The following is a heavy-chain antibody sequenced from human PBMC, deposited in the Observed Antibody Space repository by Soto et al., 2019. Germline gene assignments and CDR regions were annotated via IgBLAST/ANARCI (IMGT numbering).Heavy chain of an antibody. CDR2: TYYRSNWYT. CDR1: GDSVSTNSAT. D-gene: IGHD2-8*01. J-gene: IGHJ5*01. CDR3: ARLIGNSWLDS. V-gene: IGHV6-1*01. Sequence: SQTLSLTCAISGDSVSTNSATWDWIRKSPSRGLEWLGRTYYRSNWYTDYAVSVKGRITISPDTSNNQLSLQLNSVTPDDTAVYYCARLIGNSWLDSWGQGTLVTSPQ.